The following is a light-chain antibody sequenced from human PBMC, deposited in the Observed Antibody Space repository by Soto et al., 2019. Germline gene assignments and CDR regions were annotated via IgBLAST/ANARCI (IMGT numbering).Light chain of an antibody. CDR1: QTVSRY. CDR2: AAS. J-gene: IGKJ1*01. Sequence: DIQLTQSPASVSSSVRETFTITCRASQTVSRYLNWYQQKSGTAPKLLIYAASTLHTGVPSRFSGRGSGTDFTLTINNLQREDFADYFCQQTYSNLWTFGQGTKV. V-gene: IGKV1-39*01. CDR3: QQTYSNLWT.